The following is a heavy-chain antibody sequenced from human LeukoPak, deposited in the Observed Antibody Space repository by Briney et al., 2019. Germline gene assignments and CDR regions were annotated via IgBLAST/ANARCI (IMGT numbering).Heavy chain of an antibody. V-gene: IGHV4-59*01. CDR2: IYYSGST. J-gene: IGHJ4*02. Sequence: PSETLSLTCTVSGVSISSYYWSWIRQPPGKGPEWIGYIYYSGSTNYNPSLKSRVTISVDTSKNQFSLKLSSVTAADTAVYYCARMGRGGGDSFDYWGQGTLVTVSS. CDR3: ARMGRGGGDSFDY. D-gene: IGHD3-16*01. CDR1: GVSISSYY.